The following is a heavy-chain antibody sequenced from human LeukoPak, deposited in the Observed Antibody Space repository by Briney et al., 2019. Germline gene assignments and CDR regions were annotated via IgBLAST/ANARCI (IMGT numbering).Heavy chain of an antibody. D-gene: IGHD6-6*01. V-gene: IGHV3-33*01. CDR2: MWHVGSNE. Sequence: PGGSLRLSCAASGFTFSRYAIHWVRQAPGKGLEWVAVMWHVGSNEYYADSVKGRFTISRDDSANTVYLQMNSLRAEDTAIYYCARDRTYSSSTGIWNSLNWWGQGTLVTVSS. CDR1: GFTFSRYA. J-gene: IGHJ4*02. CDR3: ARDRTYSSSTGIWNSLNW.